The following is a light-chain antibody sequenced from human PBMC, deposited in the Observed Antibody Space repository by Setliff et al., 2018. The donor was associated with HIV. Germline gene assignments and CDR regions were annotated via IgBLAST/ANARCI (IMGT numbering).Light chain of an antibody. Sequence: QSALAQPPSASGTPGQRVTISCSGSFSNIGGNTVNWYQQLPGTAPKLLIFANFQRPSGVPDRFSGSKSGTSASLAISGLQSEDESDYFCAAWDDSLNAYVFGTGTKVTVL. CDR2: ANF. CDR1: FSNIGGNT. CDR3: AAWDDSLNAYV. J-gene: IGLJ1*01. V-gene: IGLV1-44*01.